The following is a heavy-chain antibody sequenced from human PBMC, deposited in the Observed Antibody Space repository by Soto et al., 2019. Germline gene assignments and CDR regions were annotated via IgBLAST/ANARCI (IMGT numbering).Heavy chain of an antibody. CDR2: ISACGST. CDR1: AFTFSSYA. D-gene: IGHD2-21*01. J-gene: IGHJ1*01. Sequence: PGGSLRLSCAASAFTFSSYAMSWVRQAPGKGLEWVSTISACGSTYYAASVKGRFTISRDNSKNTLYLQMNSLRAEDTAVYSCANMLAFCGVDCYSRGYFQYWGQGTPVTVSS. CDR3: ANMLAFCGVDCYSRGYFQY. V-gene: IGHV3-23*01.